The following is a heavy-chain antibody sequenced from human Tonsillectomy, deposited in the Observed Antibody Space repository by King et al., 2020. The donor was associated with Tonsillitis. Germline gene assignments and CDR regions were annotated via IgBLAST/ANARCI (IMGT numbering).Heavy chain of an antibody. J-gene: IGHJ4*02. V-gene: IGHV3-30*18. CDR3: AKDNPYSGSFDY. CDR2: ISYDGSNK. D-gene: IGHD1-26*01. CDR1: GFTFSSYS. Sequence: VQLVESGGGVVQPGRSLRLSCAASGFTFSSYSMHWVRQAPGKGLEWVAVISYDGSNKYYADSVKGRFTISRDNSKNTLYLQMNSLRAEDTAVYYCAKDNPYSGSFDYWGQGTLVTVSS.